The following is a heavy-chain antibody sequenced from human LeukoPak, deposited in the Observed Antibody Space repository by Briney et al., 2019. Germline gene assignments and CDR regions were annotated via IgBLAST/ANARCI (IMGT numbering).Heavy chain of an antibody. D-gene: IGHD3-9*01. J-gene: IGHJ4*02. V-gene: IGHV3-30*18. Sequence: PGRSLRLSCAASGFTFSSYGMHWVRQAPGKGLEWVAVISYDGSNKYYADSVKGRFTISRDNSKNTLYLRMNSLRAEDTAVYYCAKDPNVLRYFDWLRGAGGLEYWGQGTLVTVSS. CDR2: ISYDGSNK. CDR1: GFTFSSYG. CDR3: AKDPNVLRYFDWLRGAGGLEY.